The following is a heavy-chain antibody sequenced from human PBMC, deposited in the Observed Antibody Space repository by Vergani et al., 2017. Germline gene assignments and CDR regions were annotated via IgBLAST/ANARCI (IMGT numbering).Heavy chain of an antibody. CDR3: GRDRGACIGFDD. CDR2: LRYEGTTK. D-gene: IGHD3-10*01. CDR1: GFSLGSYC. V-gene: IGHV3-30*02. J-gene: IGHJ4*02. Sequence: QVQLVESGGGVVQPGGSLRLSCAASGFSLGSYCMHWVRVRQAPGKGLEWLAYLRYEGTTKQYADSVKGGFTISRYNSKNTLYLQRDSLGPEDTDMFYCGRDRGACIGFDDWGQGTQVTVSS.